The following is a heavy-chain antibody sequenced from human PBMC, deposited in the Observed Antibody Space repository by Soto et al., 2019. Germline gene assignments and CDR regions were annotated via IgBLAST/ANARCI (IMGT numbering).Heavy chain of an antibody. CDR2: INPYNVNT. CDR3: GRDPGGGNWVDP. CDR1: GYTFTSYG. V-gene: IGHV1-18*01. J-gene: IGHJ5*02. Sequence: QVQLVQSGAEVKKPGASVKVSCKASGYTFTSYGLSWVRQAPGQGLEWMGWINPYNVNTNYAQKLQCRVTMTTDTSTRTAYMELRSLRSDDTAVYYSGRDPGGGNWVDPWGQGTLVTVSA. D-gene: IGHD3-16*01.